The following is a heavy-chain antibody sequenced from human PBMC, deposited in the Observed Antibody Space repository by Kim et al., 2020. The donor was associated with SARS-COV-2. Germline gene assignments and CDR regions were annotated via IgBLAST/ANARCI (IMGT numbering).Heavy chain of an antibody. Sequence: ASVKVSCKASGYTFTSYGISWVRQAPGQGLEWMGWISAYNGNTNYAQKLQGRVTMTTDTSTSTAYMELRSLRSDDTAVYYCARGTPRYYYDSSGYYNWGQGTLVTVSS. J-gene: IGHJ4*02. CDR2: ISAYNGNT. CDR3: ARGTPRYYYDSSGYYN. D-gene: IGHD3-22*01. CDR1: GYTFTSYG. V-gene: IGHV1-18*04.